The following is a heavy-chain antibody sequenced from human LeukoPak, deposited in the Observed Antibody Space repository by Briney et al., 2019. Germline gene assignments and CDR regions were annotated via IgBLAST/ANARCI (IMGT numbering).Heavy chain of an antibody. CDR2: ISGDASGT. V-gene: IGHV3-43*02. CDR1: GITFEDYA. Sequence: GGSLRLSCVVSGITFEDYAMHWVRQVPGKGLEWVSLISGDASGTYYADSVKGRFTISRDNSKNSLYLQMNSLRRDDAALYYCVKGDDYGDYWGQGTLVTVSS. J-gene: IGHJ4*02. CDR3: VKGDDYGDY.